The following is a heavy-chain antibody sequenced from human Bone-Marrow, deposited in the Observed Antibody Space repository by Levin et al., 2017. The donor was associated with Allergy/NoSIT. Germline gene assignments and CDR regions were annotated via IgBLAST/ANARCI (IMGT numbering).Heavy chain of an antibody. J-gene: IGHJ3*01. CDR1: GGTFNNYA. CDR2: ISPLFGTA. V-gene: IGHV1-69*06. Sequence: SVKVSCKASGGTFNNYAISWVRQAPGQGLEWMGDISPLFGTANYAQRFQGRVTITADTSTNTASMELSSLRSDDTAVYYCATEGFKLGTAFDVWGQGTMVTVSS. CDR3: ATEGFKLGTAFDV. D-gene: IGHD7-27*01.